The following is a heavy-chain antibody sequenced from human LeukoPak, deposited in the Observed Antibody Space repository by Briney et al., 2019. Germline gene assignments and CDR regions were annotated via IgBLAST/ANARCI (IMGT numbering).Heavy chain of an antibody. CDR1: GFTVSSNY. D-gene: IGHD3-10*01. Sequence: GGSLRLSCAASGFTVSSNYMSWVRQAPGKGLEWVSVIYSGGSTYYADSVKGRSTISRDNSKNTLYLQMNSLRAEDTAVYYCARDLAYGSGSYYLDYWGQGTLVTVSS. J-gene: IGHJ4*02. CDR3: ARDLAYGSGSYYLDY. CDR2: IYSGGST. V-gene: IGHV3-66*01.